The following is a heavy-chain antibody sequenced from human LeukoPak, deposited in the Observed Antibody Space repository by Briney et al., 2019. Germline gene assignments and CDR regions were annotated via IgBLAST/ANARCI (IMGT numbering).Heavy chain of an antibody. V-gene: IGHV3-21*01. CDR2: ISSRSYG. Sequence: GGSLRLSCAASGFTFSTSGTNWVRQAPGKGLEWVASISSRSYGYYADAVKGRFTISRDNARNSLYPQMNSLRAEDTALYYCARGGGDIPIDSWGQGTLVAVSS. CDR1: GFTFSTSG. J-gene: IGHJ4*02. CDR3: ARGGGDIPIDS. D-gene: IGHD2-21*02.